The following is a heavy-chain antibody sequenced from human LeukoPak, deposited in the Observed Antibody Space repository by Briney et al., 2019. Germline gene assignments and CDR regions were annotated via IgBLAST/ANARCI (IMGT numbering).Heavy chain of an antibody. V-gene: IGHV3-21*01. J-gene: IGHJ5*02. CDR1: GFTFSSYS. CDR2: ISSSSSYI. D-gene: IGHD4-17*01. Sequence: GGSLRLSCAASGFTFSSYSMNWVRHAPGKGLEWVSSISSSSSYIYYADSVKGRFTISRDNAKNSLYLQVNSLRAEDTAVYYCARYGDYGWFDPWGQGTLVTVSS. CDR3: ARYGDYGWFDP.